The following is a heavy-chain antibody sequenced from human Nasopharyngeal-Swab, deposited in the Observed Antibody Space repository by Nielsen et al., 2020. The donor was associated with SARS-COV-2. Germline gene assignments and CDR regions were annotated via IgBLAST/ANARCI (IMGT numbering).Heavy chain of an antibody. D-gene: IGHD3-10*01. CDR1: GFTFSSYA. V-gene: IGHV3-23*01. CDR2: ISGSGGST. J-gene: IGHJ4*02. Sequence: GESLKISCEASGFTFSSYAMSWVRQAPGKGLEWVSAISGSGGSTYYADSVKGRFTISRDNSKNTLYLQMNSLRAEDTAVYYCTRDGGFREGDYWGQGTLVTVSS. CDR3: TRDGGFREGDY.